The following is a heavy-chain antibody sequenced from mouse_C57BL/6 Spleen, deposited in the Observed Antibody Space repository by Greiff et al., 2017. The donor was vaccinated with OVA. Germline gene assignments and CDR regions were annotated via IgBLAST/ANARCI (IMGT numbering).Heavy chain of an antibody. D-gene: IGHD2-1*01. CDR2: INPNNGGT. J-gene: IGHJ3*01. CDR1: GYTFTDYY. Sequence: EVQLQQSGPELVKPGASVKISCKASGYTFTDYYMNWVKQSHGKSLEWIGDINPNNGGTSYNQKFKGKATLTVDKSSSTAYMELRSLTSEDSAVYYCEGSYGNYDGFAYWGQGTLVTVSA. CDR3: EGSYGNYDGFAY. V-gene: IGHV1-26*01.